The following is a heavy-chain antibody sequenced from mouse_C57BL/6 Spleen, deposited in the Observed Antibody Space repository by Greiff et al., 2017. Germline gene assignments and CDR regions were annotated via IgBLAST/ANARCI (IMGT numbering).Heavy chain of an antibody. D-gene: IGHD2-13*01. Sequence: VQLQQSGAELARPGASVKLSCKASGYTFTSYGISWVKQRTGQGLEWIGEIYPRSGNTYYNEKFKGKATLTADKSSSTAYMELRSLTSVDSAVYVCAREGPLTACYYFDYWGQGTTLTVSS. J-gene: IGHJ2*01. CDR3: AREGPLTACYYFDY. CDR2: IYPRSGNT. CDR1: GYTFTSYG. V-gene: IGHV1-81*01.